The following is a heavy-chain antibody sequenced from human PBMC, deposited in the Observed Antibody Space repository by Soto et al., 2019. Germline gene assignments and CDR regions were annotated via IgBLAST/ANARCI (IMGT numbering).Heavy chain of an antibody. Sequence: ETLSLTCTVSGGSISSSSYYWGWIRQPPGKGLEWIGSIYYSGSTYYNPSLKSRVTISVDTSKNQFSLKLSTLSSDDTAMYYCTRASTVAGGSSKSLPNNYWGQGTLVTVSS. V-gene: IGHV4-39*07. CDR1: GGSISSSSYY. CDR2: IYYSGST. J-gene: IGHJ4*02. D-gene: IGHD6-19*01. CDR3: TRASTVAGGSSKSLPNNY.